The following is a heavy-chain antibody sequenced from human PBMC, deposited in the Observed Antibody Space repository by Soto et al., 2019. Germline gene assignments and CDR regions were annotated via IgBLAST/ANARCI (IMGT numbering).Heavy chain of an antibody. CDR3: ATENGGYDEAFDY. CDR1: GYTLAELS. Sequence: ASVKVSCKVSGYTLAELSMHWVRQVPGKGLEWMGGFDPEDGETIYAQKFQGRVTMTEDTSTDTAYMELSSLRSEDTAVYYCATENGGYDEAFDYWRQGTLVTVS. CDR2: FDPEDGET. D-gene: IGHD5-12*01. J-gene: IGHJ4*02. V-gene: IGHV1-24*01.